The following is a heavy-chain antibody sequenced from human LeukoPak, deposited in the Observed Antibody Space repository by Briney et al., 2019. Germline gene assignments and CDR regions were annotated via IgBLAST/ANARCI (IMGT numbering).Heavy chain of an antibody. J-gene: IGHJ4*02. D-gene: IGHD3-10*01. V-gene: IGHV3-11*01. CDR3: ARDRTYYYGSGSYRDFDY. Sequence: PGGSLRLACAASGFTFSDYYMSWICQAPGKGLERVTYISSSGSTIYYADSVKGRFTISRDNAKNSLYLQMNSLRAEDTAVYYCARDRTYYYGSGSYRDFDYWGQGTLVTVSS. CDR1: GFTFSDYY. CDR2: ISSSGSTI.